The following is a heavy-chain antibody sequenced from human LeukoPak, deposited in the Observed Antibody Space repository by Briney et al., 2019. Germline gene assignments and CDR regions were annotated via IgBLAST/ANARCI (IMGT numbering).Heavy chain of an antibody. Sequence: GGSLRLSCAASGFTLSRSSMHWVRQAPGKGLEWVAVISYDGSNKYYADSVKGRFTISRDNSKNTLYLQMNSLRAEDTAVYYCAKDGAPGVPDYWGQGTLVTVSS. CDR2: ISYDGSNK. D-gene: IGHD3-10*01. V-gene: IGHV3-30*04. J-gene: IGHJ4*02. CDR1: GFTLSRSS. CDR3: AKDGAPGVPDY.